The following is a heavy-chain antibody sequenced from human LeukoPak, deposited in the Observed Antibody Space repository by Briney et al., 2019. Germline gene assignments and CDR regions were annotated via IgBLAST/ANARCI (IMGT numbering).Heavy chain of an antibody. J-gene: IGHJ6*04. CDR3: ARRSMVQHLDV. Sequence: ASVKVSCKASGYIFTTYAMNRVRQAPGQGLEWMGWINTDTGNPTYAQGFTGRFVFSLDTSVSTAYLQISSLKTEDTAVYYCARRSMVQHLDVWGKGTTVTVSS. D-gene: IGHD3-10*01. V-gene: IGHV7-4-1*02. CDR2: INTDTGNP. CDR1: GYIFTTYA.